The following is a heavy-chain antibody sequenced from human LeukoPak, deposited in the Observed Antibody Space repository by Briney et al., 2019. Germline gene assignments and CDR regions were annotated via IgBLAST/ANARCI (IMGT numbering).Heavy chain of an antibody. CDR1: GGSISSGGYY. D-gene: IGHD2-2*01. CDR2: IYYSGST. J-gene: IGHJ5*02. CDR3: ARHERCSSINCIYNWFDP. V-gene: IGHV4-31*03. Sequence: SQTLSLTCTVSGGSISSGGYYWSWIRQHPGKGLEWIGYIYYSGSTYYNPSLKSRVTISVDTSKNQFSLKLSSVTAADTAVYYCARHERCSSINCIYNWFDPWGQGTLVIVSS.